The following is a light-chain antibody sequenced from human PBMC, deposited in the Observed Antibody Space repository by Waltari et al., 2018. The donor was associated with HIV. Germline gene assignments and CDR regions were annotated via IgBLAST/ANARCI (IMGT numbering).Light chain of an antibody. CDR3: AAWDDSLNGRV. CDR1: SANIGSNH. V-gene: IGLV1-44*01. Sequence: QSVLTQPPSASGTPGQRVTISCSGSSANIGSNHQNWHQQHPGTAPKILIYSNNQRPSGVPDRLSGSKSCTSASLAISGLQSEDEADYYCAAWDDSLNGRVFGGGTKLTVL. CDR2: SNN. J-gene: IGLJ3*02.